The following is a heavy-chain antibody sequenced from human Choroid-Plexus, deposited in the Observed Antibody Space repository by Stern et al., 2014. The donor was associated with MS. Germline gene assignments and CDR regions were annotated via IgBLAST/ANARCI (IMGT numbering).Heavy chain of an antibody. Sequence: VQLVQSGGGVVQPGRPLRLSCVASGFTLGSCAMHWVRQAPCKGLDWVAGVSYDGSNKYYADSVKGRFTISRDNSQNTLYMQMSSLRPEDTAVYYCAKDRQYLTYF. CDR1: GFTLGSCA. J-gene: IGHJ2*01. D-gene: IGHD2/OR15-2a*01. CDR2: VSYDGSNK. CDR3: AKDRQYLTYF. V-gene: IGHV3-30*18.